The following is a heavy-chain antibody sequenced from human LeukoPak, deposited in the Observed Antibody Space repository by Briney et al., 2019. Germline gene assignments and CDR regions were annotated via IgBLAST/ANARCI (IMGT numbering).Heavy chain of an antibody. J-gene: IGHJ6*03. Sequence: GASVKVSCKASGYTFTSYYMHWVRQAPGQGLEWMGIINPSGGSTSYAQKFQGRVTMTRDMSTSTVYMELSSLRSEDTAVYYCARVRYCSSTSCPPSGYYYMDVWGKGTTVTVSS. CDR3: ARVRYCSSTSCPPSGYYYMDV. V-gene: IGHV1-46*01. CDR1: GYTFTSYY. D-gene: IGHD2-2*01. CDR2: INPSGGST.